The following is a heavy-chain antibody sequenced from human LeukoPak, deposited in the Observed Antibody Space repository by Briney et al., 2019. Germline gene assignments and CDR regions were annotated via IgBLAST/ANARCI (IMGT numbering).Heavy chain of an antibody. Sequence: GGSLRLSCAASRFTFDDFAMHWVRQPPGKGLEWVSLISGDGNNTYYADSVEGRFTISRDNSKSSLFLQMNSLRTEDTALYYCAKYGHTPFDYWGQGTLVTVSS. J-gene: IGHJ4*02. CDR1: RFTFDDFA. CDR3: AKYGHTPFDY. D-gene: IGHD2-2*02. CDR2: ISGDGNNT. V-gene: IGHV3-43*02.